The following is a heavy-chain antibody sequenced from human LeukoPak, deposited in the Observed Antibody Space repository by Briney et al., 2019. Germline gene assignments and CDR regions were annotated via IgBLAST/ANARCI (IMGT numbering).Heavy chain of an antibody. CDR2: ISYDGSNK. CDR3: ARGGRHRTSIQWGYFDY. Sequence: PGGSLRPSGAAFGLTFGSYAMHWARQPPAKGLGWVAVISYDGSNKYYADSVKGRFTISRDNSKNTLYLQMNSLRAEDTAVYYCARGGRHRTSIQWGYFDYWGQGTLVTVSS. D-gene: IGHD2-21*01. CDR1: GLTFGSYA. J-gene: IGHJ4*02. V-gene: IGHV3-30-3*01.